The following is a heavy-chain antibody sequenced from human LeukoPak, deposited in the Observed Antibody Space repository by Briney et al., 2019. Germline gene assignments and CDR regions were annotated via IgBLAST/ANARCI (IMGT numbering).Heavy chain of an antibody. J-gene: IGHJ4*02. V-gene: IGHV3-23*01. CDR1: GFTFSSYA. D-gene: IGHD4-17*01. CDR2: ISGSGGDT. CDR3: AKGTSPYGDYVDY. Sequence: GGSLRLSCAASGFTFSSYAMSWVRQAPGKGLEWVSAISGSGGDTYYADSVKGRFTIPRDNSKNTLYLQMNSLRADDTAVYYCAKGTSPYGDYVDYWGQGTLVTVSS.